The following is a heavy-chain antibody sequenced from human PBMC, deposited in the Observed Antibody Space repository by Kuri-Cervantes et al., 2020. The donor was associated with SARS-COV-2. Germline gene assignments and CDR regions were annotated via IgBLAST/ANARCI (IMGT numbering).Heavy chain of an antibody. CDR3: ARDSLSRRKSSDYMDV. CDR2: INPSGGST. V-gene: IGHV1-46*01. CDR1: GYTFTSYY. J-gene: IGHJ6*03. Sequence: ASVKVSCKASGYTFTSYYMHWVRQAPGQGLEWMGIINPSGGSTSYAQKFQGRVTMTRDTSTSKVFMQLSSLRSEDTALYYCARDSLSRRKSSDYMDVWGKGTTVTVSS.